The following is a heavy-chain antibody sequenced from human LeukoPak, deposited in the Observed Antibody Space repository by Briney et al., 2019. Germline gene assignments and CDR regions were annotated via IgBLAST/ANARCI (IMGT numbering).Heavy chain of an antibody. J-gene: IGHJ4*02. CDR2: INSSSSTI. V-gene: IGHV3-48*04. Sequence: GGSLRLSCAASGFTFSSYSMNWVRQAPGKGLEWVSYINSSSSTIYYADSVKGRFTISRDNAKNSLYLQMNSLRAEDTAVYYCARGDSSGSNMGLFDYWGQGTLLTVSS. D-gene: IGHD3-22*01. CDR1: GFTFSSYS. CDR3: ARGDSSGSNMGLFDY.